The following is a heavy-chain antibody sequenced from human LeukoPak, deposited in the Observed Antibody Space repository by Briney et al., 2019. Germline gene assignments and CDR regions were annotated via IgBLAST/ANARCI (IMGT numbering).Heavy chain of an antibody. CDR3: AKAGYCSSGTCYYPDY. CDR1: GFTLSNHD. D-gene: IGHD2-15*01. V-gene: IGHV3-21*06. J-gene: IGHJ4*02. Sequence: GGSLRLSCAASGFTLSNHDMSWVRQAPGKGLEWVSSITSSSTYIYYADSVKGRFTISRDNAKNSLYLQMNSLRAEDTAVYYCAKAGYCSSGTCYYPDYWGQGTLVTVSS. CDR2: ITSSSTYI.